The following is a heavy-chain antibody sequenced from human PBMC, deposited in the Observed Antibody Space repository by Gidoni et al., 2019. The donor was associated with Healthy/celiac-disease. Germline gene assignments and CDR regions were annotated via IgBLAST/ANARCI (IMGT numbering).Heavy chain of an antibody. CDR1: GGSISSYY. Sequence: LRESGPGLVKPSETLSLPCTVSGGSISSYYWSWIRQPPGKGLEWIGYIYYSGSTNYNPSLKSRVTISVDTSKNQFSLKLSSVTAADTAVYYCATTVTRDWFDPWGQGTLVTVSA. D-gene: IGHD4-17*01. CDR3: ATTVTRDWFDP. V-gene: IGHV4-59*01. J-gene: IGHJ5*02. CDR2: IYYSGST.